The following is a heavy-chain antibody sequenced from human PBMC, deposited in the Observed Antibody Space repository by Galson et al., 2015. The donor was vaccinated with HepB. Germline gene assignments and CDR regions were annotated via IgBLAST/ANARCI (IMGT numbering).Heavy chain of an antibody. CDR2: ISGSGGST. J-gene: IGHJ5*02. CDR3: ATVPDCSSTSCLRA. D-gene: IGHD2-2*01. CDR1: GFTFSGYN. V-gene: IGHV3-23*01. Sequence: SLRLSCAASGFTFSGYNMNWVRQAPGKGLEWVSAISGSGGSTYYADSVKGRFTISRDNSKNTLYLQMNSLRAEDTAVYYCATVPDCSSTSCLRAWGQGTLVTVSS.